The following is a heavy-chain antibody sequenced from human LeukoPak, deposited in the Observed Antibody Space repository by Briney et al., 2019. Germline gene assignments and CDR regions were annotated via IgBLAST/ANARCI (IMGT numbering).Heavy chain of an antibody. V-gene: IGHV3-21*01. Sequence: GGFLRLSCAASGFTFSSYSMNWVRQAPGKGLEWVSSISSSSSYIYYADSVKGRFTISRDNAKNSLYLQMNSLRAEDTAVYYCARKPARWNFDYWGQGTLVTVSS. CDR3: ARKPARWNFDY. CDR2: ISSSSSYI. D-gene: IGHD5-24*01. J-gene: IGHJ4*02. CDR1: GFTFSSYS.